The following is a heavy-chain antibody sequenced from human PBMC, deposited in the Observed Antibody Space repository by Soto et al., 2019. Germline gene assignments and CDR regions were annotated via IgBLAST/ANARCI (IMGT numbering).Heavy chain of an antibody. V-gene: IGHV3-23*01. CDR2: ISGNKTTT. CDR1: GFSFSEYG. J-gene: IGHJ1*01. CDR3: AKRRLNTITSLSDW. D-gene: IGHD3-16*02. Sequence: EIQLLESGGGLAQPGGSLRLSCVASGFSFSEYGMSWVRQTPQKTLEWVASISGNKTTTFYPDSVKGRFFISRDNSDNTLHLQMNSLRDDDTAIYYCAKRRLNTITSLSDWWGQGVQVTVSS.